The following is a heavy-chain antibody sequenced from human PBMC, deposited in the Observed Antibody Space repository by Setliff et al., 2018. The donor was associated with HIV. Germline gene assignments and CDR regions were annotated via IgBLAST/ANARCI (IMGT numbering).Heavy chain of an antibody. Sequence: RASVKVSCKASGYTFTGYYIHWVRQAPGQGLEWMGRIIPNSGGTNYAQKFQGRVTMTRDTSISTAYMELSRLRSDDTAMYYCATKVYCTNGVCLDAFDIWGQGTKVTVSS. D-gene: IGHD2-8*01. CDR3: ATKVYCTNGVCLDAFDI. V-gene: IGHV1-2*06. J-gene: IGHJ3*02. CDR1: GYTFTGYY. CDR2: IIPNSGGT.